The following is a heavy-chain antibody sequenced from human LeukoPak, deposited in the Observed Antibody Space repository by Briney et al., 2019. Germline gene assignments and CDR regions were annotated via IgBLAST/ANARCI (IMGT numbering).Heavy chain of an antibody. CDR3: ARGHYYDSRSPWDY. V-gene: IGHV4-61*01. CDR2: IYYTGST. J-gene: IGHJ4*02. D-gene: IGHD3-22*01. CDR1: GGSISSGSYY. Sequence: SETLSLTCTVSGGSISSGSYYWSWIRQPPGKGLEWIGYIYYTGSTNYNPSLKSRVTISVDTSKNQFSLNLSSVTAADTAVYYCARGHYYDSRSPWDYWGQGTLVTVSS.